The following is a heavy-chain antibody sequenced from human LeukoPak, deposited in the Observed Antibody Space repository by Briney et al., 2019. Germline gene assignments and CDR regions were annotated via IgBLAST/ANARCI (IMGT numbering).Heavy chain of an antibody. CDR1: GVIVSSSY. CDR2: ISGSGGST. J-gene: IGHJ4*02. CDR3: AKGVGSGWYAGGFSDY. V-gene: IGHV3-23*01. D-gene: IGHD6-19*01. Sequence: GGSLRLSCAASGVIVSSSYMSWVRQAPGKGLEWVSAISGSGGSTYYADSVKGRFTISRDNSKNTLYLQMNSLRAEDTAVYYCAKGVGSGWYAGGFSDYWGQGTLVTVSS.